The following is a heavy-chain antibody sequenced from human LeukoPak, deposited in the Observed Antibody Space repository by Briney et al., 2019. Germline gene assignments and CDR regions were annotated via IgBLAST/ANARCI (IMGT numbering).Heavy chain of an antibody. CDR1: GGTFSSYG. CDR3: AREVAAAMFHYAMDV. V-gene: IGHV1-69*13. D-gene: IGHD6-13*01. CDR2: IIPIFSTA. Sequence: SVKVCCKASGGTFSSYGVSWVRQAPGQGLEWMGGIIPIFSTANYAQKFQGRVTITADESTRTAYMELSSLGSEDTAVYYCAREVAAAMFHYAMDVWGQGTTVTVSS. J-gene: IGHJ6*02.